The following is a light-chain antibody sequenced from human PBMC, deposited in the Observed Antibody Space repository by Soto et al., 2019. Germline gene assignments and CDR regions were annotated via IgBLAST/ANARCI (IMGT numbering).Light chain of an antibody. J-gene: IGKJ4*01. CDR3: HQYTNPPLT. V-gene: IGKV1-33*01. CDR1: QDISDS. Sequence: DIQMTQSPSSLSASAGDRITITCQASQDISDSLNWYQQKPGRAPNLLIYDASNLETGVPSRFSGSGSGTDFTFTITGLQPEDIATYYCHQYTNPPLTFGGGTKVEIK. CDR2: DAS.